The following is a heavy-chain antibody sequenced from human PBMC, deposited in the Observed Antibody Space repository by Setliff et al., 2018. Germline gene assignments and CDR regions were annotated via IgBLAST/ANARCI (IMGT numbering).Heavy chain of an antibody. CDR2: INQDGSGK. Sequence: GGSLRLSCEDSGFTFRSYWISGIRQAPGKGLEWVANINQDGSGKYYVDSVRGRFTISRDNAKNSLYLQMNSLRAEDTAVYYCARWFKPASGTFYPDHWGQGTLVTVSS. D-gene: IGHD3-10*01. CDR1: GFTFRSYW. J-gene: IGHJ4*02. CDR3: ARWFKPASGTFYPDH. V-gene: IGHV3-7*01.